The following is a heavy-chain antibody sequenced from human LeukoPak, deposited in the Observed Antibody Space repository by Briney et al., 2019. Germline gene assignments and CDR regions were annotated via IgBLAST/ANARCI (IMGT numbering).Heavy chain of an antibody. CDR2: ISWNSGSI. V-gene: IGHV3-9*01. Sequence: GGSLRLSCAASGFTFDDYAMHWVRQAPGKGLEWVSGISWNSGSIGYADSVKGRFTISRDNAKNSLYLQMNSLRAEDTALYYCAKVHPDSSGYFLSAYFDYWGQGTLVTVSS. CDR3: AKVHPDSSGYFLSAYFDY. J-gene: IGHJ4*02. D-gene: IGHD3-22*01. CDR1: GFTFDDYA.